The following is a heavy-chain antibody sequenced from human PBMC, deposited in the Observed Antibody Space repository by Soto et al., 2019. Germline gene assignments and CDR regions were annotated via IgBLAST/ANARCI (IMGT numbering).Heavy chain of an antibody. V-gene: IGHV1-69*02. CDR1: GGTFSSYT. CDR3: ARIGRSTMIAD. CDR2: IIPILGIA. Sequence: QVQLVQSGAEVKKPGSSVKVSCKASGGTFSSYTISWVRQAPGQGLEWMGRIIPILGIANYAQTFQGRVTXTXXKSTSRAHMGLSSLRAEDTAVYYCARIGRSTMIADWGQGTLVTVSS. J-gene: IGHJ4*02. D-gene: IGHD3-22*01.